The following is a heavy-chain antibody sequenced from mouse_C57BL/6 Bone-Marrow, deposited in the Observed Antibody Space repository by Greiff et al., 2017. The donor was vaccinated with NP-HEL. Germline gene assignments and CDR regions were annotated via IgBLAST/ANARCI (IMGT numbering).Heavy chain of an antibody. CDR2: ISDGGSYT. J-gene: IGHJ1*03. Sequence: EVMLVESGGGLVKPGGSLKLSCAASGFTFSSYAMSWVRQTPEKRLEWVATISDGGSYTYYPDNVKGRFTISRDNAKNNLYLQMSHLKSEDTAMYYCARDWQPILYYYGSSYPYWYFDVWGTGTTVTVSS. CDR3: ARDWQPILYYYGSSYPYWYFDV. D-gene: IGHD1-1*01. CDR1: GFTFSSYA. V-gene: IGHV5-4*01.